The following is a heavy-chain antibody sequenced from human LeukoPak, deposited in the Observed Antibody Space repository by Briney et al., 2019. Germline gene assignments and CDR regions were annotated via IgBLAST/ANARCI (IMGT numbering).Heavy chain of an antibody. Sequence: ASVNVSCKASGGTFSSYAISWVRQAPGQGLEWMGGIIPIFGTANYAQKVQGRVTMTTDTSASTVYMELRSLRPDDTAVYYCARINGWLVSSGTVKYFDYWGQGTLVTVSS. CDR3: ARINGWLVSSGTVKYFDY. D-gene: IGHD6-19*01. CDR2: IIPIFGTA. V-gene: IGHV1-69*05. CDR1: GGTFSSYA. J-gene: IGHJ4*02.